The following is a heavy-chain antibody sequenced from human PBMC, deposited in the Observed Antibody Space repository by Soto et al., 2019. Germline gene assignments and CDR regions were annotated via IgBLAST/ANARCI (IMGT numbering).Heavy chain of an antibody. V-gene: IGHV3-7*05. CDR1: GFTFSSYW. D-gene: IGHD3-10*01. J-gene: IGHJ4*02. CDR2: INQDGSEK. CDR3: SRDYGAY. Sequence: GGSLRLSCAASGFTFSSYWVSWVRQAPGKGLEWVANINQDGSEKYYVDSVKGRFTISRDNAKNSLYLQMSSLRAEDTAVYYCSRDYGAYWGQGSLVTVSS.